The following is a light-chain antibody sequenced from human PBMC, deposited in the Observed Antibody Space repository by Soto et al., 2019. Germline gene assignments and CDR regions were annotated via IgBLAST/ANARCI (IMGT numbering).Light chain of an antibody. CDR2: DTS. J-gene: IGKJ4*02. Sequence: ELVLTQSPATLSSSPGEIATLSFMASQTVSSKLAWYQHKPGQAPRLLIYDTSNRATGIPARFSGSGSGTDFTLTISSLEPEDFAVYFCQQRSSWPLTFGGGTNVDI. CDR1: QTVSSK. V-gene: IGKV3-11*01. CDR3: QQRSSWPLT.